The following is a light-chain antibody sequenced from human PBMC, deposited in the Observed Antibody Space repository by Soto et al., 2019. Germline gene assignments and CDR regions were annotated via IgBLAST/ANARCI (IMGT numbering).Light chain of an antibody. CDR1: SSDVGAYNY. V-gene: IGLV2-14*03. J-gene: IGLJ1*01. CDR3: CSYTTTDIYV. Sequence: QSVLTQPASVSGSPGQSIVISCTGTSSDVGAYNYVSWYQQYPGKVPKLMIYDVNNRPSGVSNRFSGSKSGNTASLTSSGIQAEHEAHYYCCSYTTTDIYVFGSGTKLTVL. CDR2: DVN.